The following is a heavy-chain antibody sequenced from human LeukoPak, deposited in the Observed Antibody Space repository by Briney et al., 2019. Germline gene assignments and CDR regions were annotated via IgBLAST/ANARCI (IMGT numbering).Heavy chain of an antibody. CDR1: GFTSGGYT. D-gene: IGHD6-6*01. CDR2: ISSTSKYI. J-gene: IGHJ6*03. CDR3: ARDYSSSSLRVMDYYYMDV. V-gene: IGHV3-21*01. Sequence: PGGSLRLSCVASGFTSGGYTMNWVRQAPGKGLEWVSSISSTSKYIHYADSVKGRFTISRDNAKVSLYLQVNSLRAEDTAVYYCARDYSSSSLRVMDYYYMDVWGKGTTVTVSS.